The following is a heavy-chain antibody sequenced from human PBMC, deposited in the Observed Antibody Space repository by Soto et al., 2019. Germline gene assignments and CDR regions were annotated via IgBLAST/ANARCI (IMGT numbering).Heavy chain of an antibody. D-gene: IGHD3-16*01. J-gene: IGHJ4*02. CDR1: GFKFSNYA. Sequence: VGSLRLSCAASGFKFSNYAMSWVRQAPGKGLEWVSLISATGGGTYYADSVKGRFTISRDNSHNTLYLQVHSLTAEDTAVYYCAKDRRAGGNSAFYFDFWGQGAQVTVSS. V-gene: IGHV3-23*01. CDR3: AKDRRAGGNSAFYFDF. CDR2: ISATGGGT.